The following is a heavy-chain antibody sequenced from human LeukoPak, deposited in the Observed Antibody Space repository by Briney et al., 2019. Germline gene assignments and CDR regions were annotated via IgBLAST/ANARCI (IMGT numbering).Heavy chain of an antibody. V-gene: IGHV3-53*01. Sequence: GGSLRLSCAASGFTVSSNYMSWVRQPPGKGLEWVAVIYSGGSTYYADSVKGGFTISRDNSKKKLNLQMNSRRAEDTAVYYCARAEGSYDFWSGYKGYYFDYWGQGTLVTVSS. CDR1: GFTVSSNY. J-gene: IGHJ4*02. D-gene: IGHD3-3*01. CDR2: IYSGGST. CDR3: ARAEGSYDFWSGYKGYYFDY.